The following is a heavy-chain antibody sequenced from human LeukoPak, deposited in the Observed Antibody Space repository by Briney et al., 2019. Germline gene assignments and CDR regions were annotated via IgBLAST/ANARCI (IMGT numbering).Heavy chain of an antibody. CDR2: IYHSGST. J-gene: IGHJ5*02. Sequence: SETLSLTCTVSGYSISSGYYWGWIRQPPGKGLEWIGSIYHSGSTYYNPSLKSRVTMSLDASKNQFSLELNSVTPADTAVYYCARGGNHWPQWWFDPWGRGTLVSVSS. CDR1: GYSISSGYY. D-gene: IGHD1-14*01. CDR3: ARGGNHWPQWWFDP. V-gene: IGHV4-38-2*02.